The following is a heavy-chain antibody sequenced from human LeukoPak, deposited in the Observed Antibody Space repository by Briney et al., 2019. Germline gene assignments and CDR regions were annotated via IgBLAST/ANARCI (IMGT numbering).Heavy chain of an antibody. Sequence: GASVKVSCKASGYTSTGYYMHWVRQAPGQGLEWMGWINPNSGGTNYAQKFQGRVTMTRDTSISTAYMELSRLRSDDTAVYYCARASPSYYYDSSGYWNYFDYWGQGTLVTVSS. CDR1: GYTSTGYY. CDR3: ARASPSYYYDSSGYWNYFDY. CDR2: INPNSGGT. V-gene: IGHV1-2*02. D-gene: IGHD3-22*01. J-gene: IGHJ4*02.